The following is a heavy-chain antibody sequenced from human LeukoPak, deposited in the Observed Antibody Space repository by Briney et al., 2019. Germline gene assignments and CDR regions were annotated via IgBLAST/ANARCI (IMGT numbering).Heavy chain of an antibody. J-gene: IGHJ4*02. CDR2: ISGSGGST. V-gene: IGHV3-23*01. D-gene: IGHD6-19*01. Sequence: TGGSLRLSCAASGLTFSSYGMHWVRQAPGKGLEWVSAISGSGGSTYYADSVKGRFTISRDNSKNTLYLQMNSLRAEDTAVYYCAKEDSGWYSSPYFDYWGQGTLVTVSS. CDR3: AKEDSGWYSSPYFDY. CDR1: GLTFSSYG.